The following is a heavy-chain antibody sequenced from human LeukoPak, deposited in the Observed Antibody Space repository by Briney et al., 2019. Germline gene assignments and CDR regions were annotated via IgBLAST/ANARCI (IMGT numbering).Heavy chain of an antibody. V-gene: IGHV1-2*02. CDR3: ATNILVRDIINWFDP. Sequence: ASVKVSCKASGYTFIAYYMHWVRQAPGQGLEWMGWVNPASGGTNYAQKFQGRVIMTRDTSTGTAYMELSSLRYDDTAVYYCATNILVRDIINWFDPWGQGTLVTVSS. J-gene: IGHJ5*02. CDR2: VNPASGGT. D-gene: IGHD3-10*01. CDR1: GYTFIAYY.